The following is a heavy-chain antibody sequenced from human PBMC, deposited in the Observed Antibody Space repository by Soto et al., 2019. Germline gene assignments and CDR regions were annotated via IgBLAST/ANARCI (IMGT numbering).Heavy chain of an antibody. Sequence: QITLKESGPTLVKPTQTLTLTCTFSGFSLSTSGVGVGWIRQPPGKALEWLALIYWDDDKRYSPSLKSRLTITKDPSKNQVVLTMTNMDPVDTATYYCAHSGRYAYSYSSSWSYFDYWGQGTLVTVSS. CDR2: IYWDDDK. V-gene: IGHV2-5*02. J-gene: IGHJ4*02. D-gene: IGHD6-13*01. CDR3: AHSGRYAYSYSSSWSYFDY. CDR1: GFSLSTSGVG.